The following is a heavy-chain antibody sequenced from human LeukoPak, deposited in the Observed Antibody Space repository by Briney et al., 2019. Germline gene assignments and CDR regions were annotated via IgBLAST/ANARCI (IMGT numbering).Heavy chain of an antibody. Sequence: PSETLSLTCAVSGGSISSHYWSWIRQPPGKGLEWIGYIYYSGSTNYNPSLKSRVTISVDTSKKQFSLKLSSVTAADTAVYYCARGYDSPYYMDVWGKGTTVTVSS. V-gene: IGHV4-59*11. J-gene: IGHJ6*03. CDR1: GGSISSHY. CDR3: ARGYDSPYYMDV. CDR2: IYYSGST. D-gene: IGHD1-1*01.